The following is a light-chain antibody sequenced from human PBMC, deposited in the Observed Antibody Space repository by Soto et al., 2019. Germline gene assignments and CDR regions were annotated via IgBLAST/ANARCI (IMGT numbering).Light chain of an antibody. V-gene: IGKV3-11*01. CDR3: QQRSNWLT. J-gene: IGKJ4*01. CDR2: DAS. Sequence: EIVLTQSPATLSLSPGERATLSCRASQSVSSYLAGYQQKLGQAPRLLIYDASNRATGIPARFSGSGSGTDFTLTISSLEPEDFAVYYCQQRSNWLTFGGGTKVEIK. CDR1: QSVSSY.